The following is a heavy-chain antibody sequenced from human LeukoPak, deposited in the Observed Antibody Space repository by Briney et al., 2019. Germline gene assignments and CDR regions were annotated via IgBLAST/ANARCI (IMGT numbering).Heavy chain of an antibody. CDR1: GFTLSSYW. J-gene: IGHJ3*02. CDR3: ARDRPDAFDI. CDR2: INSDGSST. Sequence: PGGSLRLSCAASGFTLSSYWMHWVRQVPEKGLVWVSRINSDGSSTSYADSVKGRFTISRDNAKNTLYLEMNSLRAEDTAVYYCARDRPDAFDIWGQGIIVTVSS. V-gene: IGHV3-74*01.